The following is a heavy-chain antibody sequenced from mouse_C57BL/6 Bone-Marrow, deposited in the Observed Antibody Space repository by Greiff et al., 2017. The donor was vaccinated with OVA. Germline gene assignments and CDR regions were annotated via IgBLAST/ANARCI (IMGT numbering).Heavy chain of an antibody. CDR1: GFPITSGYS. CDR2: ITHSGET. CDR3: AGDGGGPRGSSYVDY. D-gene: IGHD1-1*01. V-gene: IGHV12-3*01. Sequence: VHLVESGPGLVKPSQSLFLTCSITGFPITSGYSWIWIRQSPGKPLEWMGYITHSGETFYNPSLQSPISITRETSKNQFFLQLNSVTTEDTAMYYCAGDGGGPRGSSYVDYWGQGTTLTVSS. J-gene: IGHJ2*01.